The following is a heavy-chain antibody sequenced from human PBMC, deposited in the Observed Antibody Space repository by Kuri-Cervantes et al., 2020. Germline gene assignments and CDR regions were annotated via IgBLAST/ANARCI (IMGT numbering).Heavy chain of an antibody. Sequence: ASVKVSCEASGYTFTGYYMHWVRQAPGQGLEWMGWINPNSGGTNYAQKFQGRVTMTRDTSISTAYMELSRLRSDDTAVYYCARAIVVVPAALTQRGYYYYYYGMDVWGQGTTVTVSS. CDR3: ARAIVVVPAALTQRGYYYYYYGMDV. CDR1: GYTFTGYY. V-gene: IGHV1-2*02. D-gene: IGHD2-2*01. CDR2: INPNSGGT. J-gene: IGHJ6*02.